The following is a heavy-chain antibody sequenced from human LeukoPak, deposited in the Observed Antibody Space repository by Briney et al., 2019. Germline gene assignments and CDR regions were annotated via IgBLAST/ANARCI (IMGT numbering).Heavy chain of an antibody. CDR3: AKDGGAMDYFFDY. J-gene: IGHJ4*02. V-gene: IGHV3-9*03. CDR2: ISWNSGTR. CDR1: GFNFNDYA. D-gene: IGHD3/OR15-3a*01. Sequence: GRSLRLSCAACGFNFNDYAMHWVRQAPGKGLEWVSSISWNSGTRGYADSVKGRFTISRDNAKNSLYLQMNSLRAEDMALYYCAKDGGAMDYFFDYWGQGTLVTVSS.